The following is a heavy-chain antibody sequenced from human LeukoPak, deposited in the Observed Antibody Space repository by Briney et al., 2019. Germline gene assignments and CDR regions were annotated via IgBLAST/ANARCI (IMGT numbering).Heavy chain of an antibody. Sequence: SETLSLTCAVYGGSFSGDYWSWIRQPPGKGLEWIGEINHSGSTNYNPSLKSRVTISVDTSKNQFSLKLSSVTAADTAVYYCARGRVYYGSGSYYAGCDYWGQGTLVTVSS. CDR1: GGSFSGDY. CDR3: ARGRVYYGSGSYYAGCDY. V-gene: IGHV4-34*01. D-gene: IGHD3-10*01. CDR2: INHSGST. J-gene: IGHJ4*02.